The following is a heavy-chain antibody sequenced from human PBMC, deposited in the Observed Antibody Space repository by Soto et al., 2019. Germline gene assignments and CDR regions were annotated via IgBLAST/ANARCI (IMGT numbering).Heavy chain of an antibody. CDR3: ARGSPIAARPRIYYYMDV. D-gene: IGHD6-6*01. CDR2: INHSGST. J-gene: IGHJ6*03. V-gene: IGHV4-34*01. Sequence: SETLSLTCAVYGGSFSGYYWSWIRQPPGKGLEWIGEINHSGSTNYNPSLKSRVTISVDTSKNQFSLKLSSVTAADTAVYYCARGSPIAARPRIYYYMDVWGEGTTVTVSS. CDR1: GGSFSGYY.